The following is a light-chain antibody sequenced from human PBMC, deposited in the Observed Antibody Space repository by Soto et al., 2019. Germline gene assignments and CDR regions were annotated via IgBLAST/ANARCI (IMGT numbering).Light chain of an antibody. CDR1: SSNIGAHYD. CDR2: GNS. Sequence: QSVLTQPPSVSGAPGQRVTISCTGSSSNIGAHYDVHWYQQLPGTAPKLLIYGNSNRPSGVPDRFSGSKSGTSASLAITGLQAEDEADYYCSSYTSSSTYVFGTGTKGTV. J-gene: IGLJ1*01. CDR3: SSYTSSSTYV. V-gene: IGLV1-40*01.